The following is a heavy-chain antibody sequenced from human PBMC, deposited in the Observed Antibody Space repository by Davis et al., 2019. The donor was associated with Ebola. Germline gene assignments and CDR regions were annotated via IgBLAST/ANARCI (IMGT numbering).Heavy chain of an antibody. D-gene: IGHD3-3*01. J-gene: IGHJ6*02. CDR1: GFTFSSYE. V-gene: IGHV3-48*03. CDR2: ISSSGSTI. Sequence: GESLKISCAASGFTFSSYEMNWVRQAPGKGLEWVSYISSSGSTIYYADSVKGRFTSSRDNAKNSLYLQMNSLRAEDTAVYYCARVYYDFWSGSYSGMDVWGQGTTVTVSS. CDR3: ARVYYDFWSGSYSGMDV.